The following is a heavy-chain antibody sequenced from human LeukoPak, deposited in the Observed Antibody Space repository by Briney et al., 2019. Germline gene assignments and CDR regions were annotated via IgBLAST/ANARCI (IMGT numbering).Heavy chain of an antibody. V-gene: IGHV3-23*01. Sequence: GGSLRLSCAASGFTFSSYTMSWVRQAPGKGLEWVSGISGSGGSTYYADSVKGRFTIFRDNSKNTLYLQMNSLRAEDTAVYHCANGWSPDYWGRGTLVTVSS. J-gene: IGHJ4*02. CDR1: GFTFSSYT. D-gene: IGHD2-15*01. CDR2: ISGSGGST. CDR3: ANGWSPDY.